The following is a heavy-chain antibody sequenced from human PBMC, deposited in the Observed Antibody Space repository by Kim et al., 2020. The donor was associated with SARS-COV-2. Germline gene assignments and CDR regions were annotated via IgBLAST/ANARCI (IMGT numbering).Heavy chain of an antibody. CDR1: GFSFNTYS. D-gene: IGHD2-15*01. CDR2: ISSSSNTA. J-gene: IGHJ4*02. CDR3: AREFGFCSGATCPTPPRFDY. V-gene: IGHV3-48*02. Sequence: GGSLRLSCAASGFSFNTYSMVWVRQAPGKGLEWLSYISSSSNTAYYADSVEGRFTISRDNAKNSLYLQMNSLRDEDTALYYCAREFGFCSGATCPTPPRFDYWGQGTLVTVSS.